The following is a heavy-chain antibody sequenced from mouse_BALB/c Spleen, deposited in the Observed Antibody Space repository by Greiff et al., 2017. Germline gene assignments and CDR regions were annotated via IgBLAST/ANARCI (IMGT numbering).Heavy chain of an antibody. CDR2: ISSGGSYT. D-gene: IGHD2-14*01. Sequence: EVKLMESGGDLVKPGGSLKLSCAASGFTFSSYGMSWVRQTPDKRLEWVATISSGGSYTYYPDSVKGRFTISRDNAKNTLYLQMSSLKSEDTAMYYCARHGDPYRYNAMDYWGQGTSVTVSS. V-gene: IGHV5-6*01. J-gene: IGHJ4*01. CDR3: ARHGDPYRYNAMDY. CDR1: GFTFSSYG.